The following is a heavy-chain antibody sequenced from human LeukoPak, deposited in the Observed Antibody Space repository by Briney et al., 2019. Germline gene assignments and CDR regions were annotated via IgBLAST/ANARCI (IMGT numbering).Heavy chain of an antibody. CDR3: ARGVDIVATTHFDY. CDR1: GGSISSGGYY. V-gene: IGHV4-31*03. D-gene: IGHD5-12*01. CDR2: IYCSGST. Sequence: SQPLSLTCTVSGGSISSGGYYWSWIRPHPGKGLEWIGYIYCSGSTYYNPSLKSRVTISVDTSKNQFSLKLSSVTAADTAVYYCARGVDIVATTHFDYWGQGTLVTVSS. J-gene: IGHJ4*02.